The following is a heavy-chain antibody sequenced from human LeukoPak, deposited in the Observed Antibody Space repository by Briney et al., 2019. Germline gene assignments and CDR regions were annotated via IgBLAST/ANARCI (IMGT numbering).Heavy chain of an antibody. J-gene: IGHJ4*02. CDR2: IDWEDDK. D-gene: IGHD7-27*01. V-gene: IGHV2-70*12. CDR1: GFSLSTSGMC. CDR3: AHSALGIVKD. Sequence: SGPALVKPTQTLTLTCTFSGFSLSTSGMCVSWIRQPPGKALEWLAHIDWEDDKQYSSSLKTRLTISKDTSKNQVVLTMTNMDPVDTATYYCAHSALGIVKDWGQGTLVTVSS.